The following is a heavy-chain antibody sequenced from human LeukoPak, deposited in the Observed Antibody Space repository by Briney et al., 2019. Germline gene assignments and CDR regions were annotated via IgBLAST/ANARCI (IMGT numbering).Heavy chain of an antibody. CDR3: GVDGGY. D-gene: IGHD2-15*01. CDR1: GFTFSSYN. V-gene: IGHV3-21*05. J-gene: IGHJ4*02. CDR2: ISASTTLK. Sequence: GGSRRLSCAASGFTFSSYNMNWVRQAPGKGLEWVSYISASTTLKYYADSVKGRVTISRDNAENSLYLQMNSLRAEDTAVYYCGVDGGYWGQGTLVTASS.